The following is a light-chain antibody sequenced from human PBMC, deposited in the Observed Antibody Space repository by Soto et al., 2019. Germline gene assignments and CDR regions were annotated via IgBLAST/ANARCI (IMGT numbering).Light chain of an antibody. CDR1: QSVSSSY. CDR2: GAS. CDR3: QQYGSSSWT. V-gene: IGKV3-20*01. J-gene: IGKJ1*01. Sequence: EIVLTLSPGTLSLSPGERATLSCRASQSVSSSYLAWYQQKPGQAPRLLIYGASSRATGIPDRFSGSGSGTNFPLTISRLEPEDFAVYYCQQYGSSSWTFGQGTKVDIK.